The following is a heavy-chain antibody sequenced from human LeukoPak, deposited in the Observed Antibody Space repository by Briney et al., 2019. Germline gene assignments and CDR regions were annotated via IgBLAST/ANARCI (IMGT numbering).Heavy chain of an antibody. D-gene: IGHD4-17*01. V-gene: IGHV3-74*01. CDR2: IKTDGSIT. CDR1: GFTFSSYW. Sequence: PGGSLRLSCAASGFTFSSYWMHWFRQAPGKGLVWVSHIKTDGSITGYADSVKGRFTISRDTAKNTLYLQMNSLRAEDTAVYYCARDRTVTTLFDYWGQGTLVTVSS. CDR3: ARDRTVTTLFDY. J-gene: IGHJ4*02.